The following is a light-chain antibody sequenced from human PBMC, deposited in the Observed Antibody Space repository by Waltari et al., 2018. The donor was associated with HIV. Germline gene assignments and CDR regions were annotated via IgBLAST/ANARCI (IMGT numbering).Light chain of an antibody. Sequence: QTVVTQEPSFSVSPGGTVTLTCCLSSGPVSTSYYPSWYQQTPGQAPRTLIYSTNTRSSGVPDRFSGSILGNKAALTITGAQADDESDYYCVLYMGSGSCMFGGGTKLTVL. J-gene: IGLJ3*02. CDR1: SGPVSTSYY. V-gene: IGLV8-61*01. CDR3: VLYMGSGSCM. CDR2: STN.